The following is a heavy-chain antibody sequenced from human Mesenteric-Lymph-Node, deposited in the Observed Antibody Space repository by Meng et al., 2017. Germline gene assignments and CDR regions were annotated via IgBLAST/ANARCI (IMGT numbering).Heavy chain of an antibody. Sequence: GGSLRLSCAASGFTFSSYSMNWVRQAPGKGLEWVSSISSSSSYIYYADSVKGRFTISRDNAKNSMYLQMNSLRAEDTALYYCAREGQSFAADFWGPGTLVTVSS. V-gene: IGHV3-21*06. CDR1: GFTFSSYS. J-gene: IGHJ4*02. D-gene: IGHD2-15*01. CDR2: ISSSSSYI. CDR3: AREGQSFAADF.